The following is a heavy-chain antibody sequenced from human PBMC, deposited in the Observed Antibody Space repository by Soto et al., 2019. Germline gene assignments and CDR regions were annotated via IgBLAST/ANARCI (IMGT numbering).Heavy chain of an antibody. Sequence: AASGFTFSSYSMNWVRQAPGKGLEWVSAISGSGGSTYYADSVKGRFTISRDNSKNTLYLQMNSLRAEDTAVYYCAKTPITMVRGVRGYWGQGTLVTVSS. V-gene: IGHV3-23*01. CDR2: ISGSGGST. D-gene: IGHD3-10*01. CDR1: GFTFSSYS. J-gene: IGHJ4*02. CDR3: AKTPITMVRGVRGY.